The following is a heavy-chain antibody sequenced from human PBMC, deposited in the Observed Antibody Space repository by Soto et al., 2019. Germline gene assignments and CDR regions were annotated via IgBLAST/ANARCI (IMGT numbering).Heavy chain of an antibody. CDR2: INHSGST. CDR1: GGSFSGYY. V-gene: IGHV4-34*01. J-gene: IGHJ4*02. CDR3: ARAGPRGGPPYFDY. Sequence: QVQLQQWGAGLLKPSETLSLTCAVYGGSFSGYYWSWIRQPPGKGLEWIGEINHSGSTNYNPSLKSRVTISVDPSKNQFSLKLSSVTAADTAVYYCARAGPRGGPPYFDYWGQGTLVTVSS.